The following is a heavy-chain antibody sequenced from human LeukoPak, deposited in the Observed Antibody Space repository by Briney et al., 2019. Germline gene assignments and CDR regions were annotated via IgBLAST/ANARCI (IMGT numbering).Heavy chain of an antibody. J-gene: IGHJ4*02. CDR3: ARHHLIDWSPAVDY. D-gene: IGHD3-9*01. CDR2: IENSGST. Sequence: SETLSLTCTVSGGSISSGSLTSKSFYWGWSRQSPGKGLEWIASIENSGSTYYNPSLKSRVTISVDTSNNQFSLKMTSVTATDTAVYYCARHHLIDWSPAVDYWGQGTLVTVSS. V-gene: IGHV4-39*01. CDR1: GGSISSGSLTSKSFY.